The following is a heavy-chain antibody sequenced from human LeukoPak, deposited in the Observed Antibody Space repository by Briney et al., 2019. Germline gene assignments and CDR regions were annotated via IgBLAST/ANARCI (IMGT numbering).Heavy chain of an antibody. V-gene: IGHV1-8*02. CDR3: ARAIRYQLLSDY. D-gene: IGHD2-2*01. CDR1: GYTFSTYD. Sequence: ASVKVSCKTSGYTFSTYDINWLRQAAGHGLEWMGWMNPNSANTGFAQNFQGRAAITRDTSTATAYLELSGLTSEDTAVYYCARAIRYQLLSDYWGQGTLVTVSS. J-gene: IGHJ4*02. CDR2: MNPNSANT.